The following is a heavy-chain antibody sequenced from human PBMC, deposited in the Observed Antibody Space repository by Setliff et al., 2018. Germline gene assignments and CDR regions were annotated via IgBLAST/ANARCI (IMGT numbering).Heavy chain of an antibody. Sequence: AASVKVSCKTSGYNFITFGISWVRQAPGQGLEWLGWIAPYNGNTDYAQKFQGRVTMTTDTSTNTAHMELRSLTSADTAIYYCTRGPGPWVVVAMPFDCWGQGTLVTVSS. J-gene: IGHJ4*02. CDR3: TRGPGPWVVVAMPFDC. CDR2: IAPYNGNT. D-gene: IGHD5-12*01. V-gene: IGHV1-18*01. CDR1: GYNFITFG.